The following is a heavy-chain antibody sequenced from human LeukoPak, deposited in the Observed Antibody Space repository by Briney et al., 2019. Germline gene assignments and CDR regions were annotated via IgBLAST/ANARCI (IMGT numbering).Heavy chain of an antibody. CDR3: TTERDAFDI. V-gene: IGHV3-15*01. CDR1: GFTFSNAW. Sequence: GGPLRLSCAASGFTFSNAWMSWVRQAPGKGLEWVGRIKSKTDGGKTDYAAPVKGRFTISRDDSKNTLYLQMNSLKTEDTAVYYCTTERDAFDIWGQGTMVTVSS. J-gene: IGHJ3*02. CDR2: IKSKTDGGKT.